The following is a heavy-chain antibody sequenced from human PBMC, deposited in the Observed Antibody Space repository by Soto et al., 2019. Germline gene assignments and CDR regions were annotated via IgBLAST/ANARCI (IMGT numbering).Heavy chain of an antibody. CDR3: ARGGDGYAFDF. V-gene: IGHV3-30*03. J-gene: IGHJ3*01. CDR1: GFTFSSYG. D-gene: IGHD3-10*01. CDR2: ISYDGSNK. Sequence: VQLVESGGGVVQPGRSLRLSCAASGFTFSSYGMHWVRQAPGKGLEWVAVISYDGSNKYYADSVKGRFTISRDNSKNTLYLQRTSLRAEDTAVYYWARGGDGYAFDFWGQGTMVTVSS.